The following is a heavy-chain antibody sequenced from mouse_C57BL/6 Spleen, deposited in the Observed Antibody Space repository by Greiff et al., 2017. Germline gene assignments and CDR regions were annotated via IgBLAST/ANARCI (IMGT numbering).Heavy chain of an antibody. V-gene: IGHV14-1*01. Sequence: EVMLVESGAELVRPGASVKLSCTASGFNIKDYYMHWVKQRPEQGLEWIGRIDPEDGDTEYAPKFQGKATMTADTSSNTAYLQLLSLTSEDTAVYYCTAANGDDAMDYWGQGTSVTVSS. CDR2: IDPEDGDT. CDR1: GFNIKDYY. CDR3: TAANGDDAMDY. D-gene: IGHD4-1*02. J-gene: IGHJ4*01.